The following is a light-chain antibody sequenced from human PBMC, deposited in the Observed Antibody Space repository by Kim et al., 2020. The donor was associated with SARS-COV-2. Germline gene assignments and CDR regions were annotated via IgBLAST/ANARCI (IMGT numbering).Light chain of an antibody. Sequence: SPGKSAILRCRASQSVGDTYLAWEHQKPDQAPRLVIHGASTMATGIPDRFSGTGSGKEYTLTISRLEPEDFAVYYCQQYYSSPPTFGGGTKVDIK. CDR2: GAS. V-gene: IGKV3-20*01. CDR1: QSVGDTY. J-gene: IGKJ4*02. CDR3: QQYYSSPPT.